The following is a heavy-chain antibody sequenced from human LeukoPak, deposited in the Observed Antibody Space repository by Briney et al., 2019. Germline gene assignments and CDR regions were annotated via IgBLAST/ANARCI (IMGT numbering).Heavy chain of an antibody. J-gene: IGHJ5*02. CDR2: INPSGGST. D-gene: IGHD6-13*01. V-gene: IGHV1-46*01. Sequence: ASVKVSCKASGYTFTSYYIHWVRQAPGQGLEWMGIINPSGGSTNYAQKFQGRVTMTRDMSTSTVYMELSSLRSEDTAVYYCAGSYSSSSDWFDPWGQGTLVTVSS. CDR1: GYTFTSYY. CDR3: AGSYSSSSDWFDP.